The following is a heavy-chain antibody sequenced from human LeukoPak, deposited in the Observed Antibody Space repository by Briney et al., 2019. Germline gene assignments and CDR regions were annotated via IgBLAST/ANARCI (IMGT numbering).Heavy chain of an antibody. Sequence: AGGSLRLSCTASGFPFSNYWMHWVRHGPGKGLEWVSRIYTDGSSTTYADSVKGRFTISRDNAKNTLYLQMSSLRAEDTAVYFCARTFGSGRYPGDWFDPWGQGTLVTVSS. J-gene: IGHJ5*02. CDR3: ARTFGSGRYPGDWFDP. D-gene: IGHD6-19*01. V-gene: IGHV3-74*01. CDR2: IYTDGSST. CDR1: GFPFSNYW.